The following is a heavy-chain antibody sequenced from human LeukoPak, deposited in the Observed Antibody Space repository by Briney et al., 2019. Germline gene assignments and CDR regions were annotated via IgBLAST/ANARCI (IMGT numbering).Heavy chain of an antibody. CDR1: GFTFSPYS. Sequence: AGGSLRLSCAASGFTFSPYSINWVRQAPGKGLEWVSSVSSSSSYIYYADSVKGRFTISRDNAKNSLYLQMNSLRAEDTAVYFCARSITMFRGLTDYWGQGTLVTVSS. J-gene: IGHJ4*02. D-gene: IGHD3-10*01. CDR2: VSSSSSYI. V-gene: IGHV3-21*01. CDR3: ARSITMFRGLTDY.